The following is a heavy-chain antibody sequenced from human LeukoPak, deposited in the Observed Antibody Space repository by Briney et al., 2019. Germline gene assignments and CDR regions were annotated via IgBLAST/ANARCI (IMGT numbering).Heavy chain of an antibody. Sequence: GGSLRLSCAVSGFTFSNNWMSWVRQAPGKGLEWVANIKQDGSDKYYVDSVKGRFTISRDSAKNSLYLQMNSLRVEDTAVYYCAKVAKYYYGSETYYFFEHWGQGTPVTASS. V-gene: IGHV3-7*01. J-gene: IGHJ4*02. CDR3: AKVAKYYYGSETYYFFEH. CDR1: GFTFSNNW. D-gene: IGHD3-10*01. CDR2: IKQDGSDK.